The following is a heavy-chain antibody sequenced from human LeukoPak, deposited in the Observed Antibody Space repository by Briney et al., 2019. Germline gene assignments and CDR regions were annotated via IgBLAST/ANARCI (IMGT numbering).Heavy chain of an antibody. CDR1: GFTFSNAW. J-gene: IGHJ1*01. CDR2: INWNGGST. Sequence: GGSLRRSCSASGFTFSNAWMSWVRQAPGKGLEWVSGINWNGGSTGYADSVKGRFTISRDNAKNSLYLQMNSLRAEDTAVYYCATYSSLNAREFQYWGQGTLVTVSS. CDR3: ATYSSLNAREFQY. V-gene: IGHV3-20*04. D-gene: IGHD3-22*01.